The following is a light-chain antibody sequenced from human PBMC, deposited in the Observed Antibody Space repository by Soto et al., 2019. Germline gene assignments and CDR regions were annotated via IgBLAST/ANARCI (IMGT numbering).Light chain of an antibody. CDR3: QQYDRT. CDR2: DAS. V-gene: IGKV1-33*01. CDR1: QDISNY. J-gene: IGKJ4*01. Sequence: DIQMTQSPSSLFASVGDRVTITCQASQDISNYLNWYQQKPGKAPKLLIYDASNLETGVPSRFSGSGSGTDFTFTISSLQPEDIATYYCQQYDRTFGGGTKVEIK.